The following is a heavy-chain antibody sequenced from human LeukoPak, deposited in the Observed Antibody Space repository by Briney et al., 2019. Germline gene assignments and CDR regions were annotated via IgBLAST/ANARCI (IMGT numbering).Heavy chain of an antibody. CDR3: ATSAKAAAGTGY. V-gene: IGHV4-30-4*01. Sequence: NPSETLSLTCSVSDGSISSGDYYWSWIRQPPGKGLEWIGYIYYSGSTYYNPSLKSRVTISVDTSKNQFSLKLSSVTAADTAVYYCATSAKAAAGTGYWGQGTLVTVSS. CDR2: IYYSGST. J-gene: IGHJ4*02. CDR1: DGSISSGDYY. D-gene: IGHD6-13*01.